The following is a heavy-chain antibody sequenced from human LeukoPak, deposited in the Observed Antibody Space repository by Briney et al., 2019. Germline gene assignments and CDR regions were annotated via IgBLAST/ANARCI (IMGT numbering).Heavy chain of an antibody. J-gene: IGHJ4*02. V-gene: IGHV3-30*03. CDR1: GFSFGDYG. CDR3: APAPTYYDFWSGYYDY. Sequence: GGSLRLSCAASGFSFGDYGMHWVRQAPGKGLEWVAGILFDGSSTYYGDSVKGRFTISRDNSKNTLYLQMNSLRAEDTAVYYCAPAPTYYDFWSGYYDYWGQGTLVTVSS. D-gene: IGHD3-3*01. CDR2: ILFDGSST.